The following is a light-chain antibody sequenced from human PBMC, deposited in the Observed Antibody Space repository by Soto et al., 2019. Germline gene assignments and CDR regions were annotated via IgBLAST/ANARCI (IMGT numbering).Light chain of an antibody. Sequence: DIVMTQSPDSLAVSLGERATINCKSSQSVLYSSNNRNHLAWYQQKPGQPPKLLFYWASTRESGVPDRFSGSGSGTDFTLTISCLQAEDVAVYYCQQHFSPPFTFGQGTHLESK. CDR2: WAS. J-gene: IGKJ2*01. CDR3: QQHFSPPFT. V-gene: IGKV4-1*01. CDR1: QSVLYSSNNRNH.